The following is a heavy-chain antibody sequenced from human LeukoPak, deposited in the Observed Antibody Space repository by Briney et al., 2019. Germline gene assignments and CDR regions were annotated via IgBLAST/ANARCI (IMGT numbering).Heavy chain of an antibody. CDR2: IYYSGST. V-gene: IGHV4-59*01. Sequence: PSETLSPTCTLSGGSISGSYRRCVRQPPGKGLEWIGYIYYSGSTNQNPSLKSRVTISVDTSKNQFSLKLSSVTAADTAVYYCARAYHARSCRFWGLYDFWGQGTLVTVSS. CDR1: GGSISGSY. CDR3: ARAYHARSCRFWGLYDF. J-gene: IGHJ4*02. D-gene: IGHD2-15*01.